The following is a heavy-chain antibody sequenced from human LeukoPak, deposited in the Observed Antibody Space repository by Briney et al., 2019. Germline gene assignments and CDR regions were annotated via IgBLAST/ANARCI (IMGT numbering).Heavy chain of an antibody. V-gene: IGHV1-18*01. CDR3: ARTSSGWYGAGLAIYYFDY. D-gene: IGHD6-19*01. CDR1: GYTFTSYG. CDR2: ISAYNGNT. J-gene: IGHJ4*02. Sequence: ASVKVSCKASGYTFTSYGISWLRQAPGQGLEWMGWISAYNGNTNYAQKLQGRVTMTTDTSTSTAYMELRSLRSDDTAVYYCARTSSGWYGAGLAIYYFDYWGQGTLVTASS.